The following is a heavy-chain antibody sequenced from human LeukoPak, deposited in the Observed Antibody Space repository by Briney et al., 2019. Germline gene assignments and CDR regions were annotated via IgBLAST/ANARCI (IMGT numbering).Heavy chain of an antibody. Sequence: PGGSLRLSCAASGFTFSSYSMNWVRQAPGKGLEWVSSITSSGRYIYYADSVKGRFTISRDNSENSLYLQMDSLTAADTAVYYCAKSNGYGLIDIWGQGTMVTVSS. D-gene: IGHD3-22*01. CDR1: GFTFSSYS. CDR2: ITSSGRYI. J-gene: IGHJ3*02. V-gene: IGHV3-21*04. CDR3: AKSNGYGLIDI.